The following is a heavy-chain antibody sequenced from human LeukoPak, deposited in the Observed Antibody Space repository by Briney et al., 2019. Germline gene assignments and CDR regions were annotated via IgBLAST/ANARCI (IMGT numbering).Heavy chain of an antibody. CDR1: GGSISSYY. Sequence: SETLSLTCTVSGGSISSYYWSWIRQPPGKGLEWIGYIYYSGSTNYNPSLKSRVTISVDTSENQFSLKLSSVTAADTAVYYCARSRDGSPWVDYWGQGTLVTVSS. CDR2: IYYSGST. V-gene: IGHV4-59*01. D-gene: IGHD2-2*01. CDR3: ARSRDGSPWVDY. J-gene: IGHJ4*02.